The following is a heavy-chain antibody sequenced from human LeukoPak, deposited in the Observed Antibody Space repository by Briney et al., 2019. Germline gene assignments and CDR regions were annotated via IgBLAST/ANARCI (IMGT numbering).Heavy chain of an antibody. D-gene: IGHD5-12*01. J-gene: IGHJ4*02. Sequence: PSETLSLTCTVSGGSISSYYWSWIRQPPGKGLEWIGYIYYSGSTNYNPSLKSRVTMSVDTSKIQFSLRLSSVTAADTAVYFCARRLYSGKGGFDYWGQGTLATVSS. CDR1: GGSISSYY. V-gene: IGHV4-59*01. CDR2: IYYSGST. CDR3: ARRLYSGKGGFDY.